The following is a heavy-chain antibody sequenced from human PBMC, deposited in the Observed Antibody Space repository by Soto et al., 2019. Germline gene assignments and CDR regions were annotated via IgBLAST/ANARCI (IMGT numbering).Heavy chain of an antibody. CDR1: GGSISSYY. CDR3: ARDTVVTPGGVDYYYGMDV. Sequence: SETLSLTCTVSGGSISSYYWSWIRQPAGKGLEWLGRIYTSGSTNYNPSLKSRVTMSVDTSKNQSSLKLSSVTAADTAVYYCARDTVVTPGGVDYYYGMDVWGQGTTVTVSS. J-gene: IGHJ6*02. D-gene: IGHD2-21*02. V-gene: IGHV4-4*07. CDR2: IYTSGST.